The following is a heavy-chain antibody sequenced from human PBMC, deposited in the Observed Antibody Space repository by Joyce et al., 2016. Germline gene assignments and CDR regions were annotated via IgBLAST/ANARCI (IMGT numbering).Heavy chain of an antibody. CDR1: GYTFTGYY. V-gene: IGHV1-2*06. Sequence: QAQLVQSGADVKKPGASVKVSCKASGYTFTGYYMHWMRQAPGQGPEWMGRINPNSDGTYYAQNFQGRVTMTRDTSISTAYMELSGLRSDDTAVYYCAKGGPGGEGTHWGQGTLVTVSS. CDR3: AKGGPGGEGTH. D-gene: IGHD2-15*01. J-gene: IGHJ4*02. CDR2: INPNSDGT.